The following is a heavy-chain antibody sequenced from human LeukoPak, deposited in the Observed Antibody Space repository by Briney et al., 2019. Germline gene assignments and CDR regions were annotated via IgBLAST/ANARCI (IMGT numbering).Heavy chain of an antibody. CDR1: GVTFSSDS. D-gene: IGHD5-18*01. CDR2: IIPLLGIR. CDR3: ARERGDSSMGKNWFDP. J-gene: IGHJ5*02. V-gene: IGHV1-69*04. Sequence: ASVKVSCKASGVTFSSDSFSWVRQAPGQGLEWMGRIIPLLGIRKYVQIFQGRVTFSADTSTNTAYMELSSLRSDDTGVYYCARERGDSSMGKNWFDPWGQGTLVTVSS.